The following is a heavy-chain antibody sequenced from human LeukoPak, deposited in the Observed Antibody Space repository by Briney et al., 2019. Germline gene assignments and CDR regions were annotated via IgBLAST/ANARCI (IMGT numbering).Heavy chain of an antibody. Sequence: GNSLTLSCAASGFIFDDYAMHCVRQVPEEALECVSGISWNSATIGYADSVKGRFTISRDNAKNSLYLQMNSLTVEDRALYCCVRDKCRGSCYEFDLWGQGTLVTVSS. CDR2: ISWNSATI. CDR1: GFIFDDYA. J-gene: IGHJ4*02. CDR3: VRDKCRGSCYEFDL. V-gene: IGHV3-9*01. D-gene: IGHD2-15*01.